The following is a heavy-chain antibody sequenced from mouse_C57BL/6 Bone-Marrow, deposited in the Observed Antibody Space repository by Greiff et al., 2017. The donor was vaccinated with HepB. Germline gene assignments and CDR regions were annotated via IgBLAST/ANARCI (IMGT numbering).Heavy chain of an antibody. J-gene: IGHJ4*01. CDR2: IWSGGST. CDR3: ARHLYDYDGDYYAMDY. Sequence: QVQLQQSGPGLVQPSQRLSITCTVSGFSFTSYGVHWVRQSPGKGLEWLGVIWSGGSTDYNAAFISRLSISKDNSKSQVFFKMNSLQADDTAIYYCARHLYDYDGDYYAMDYWGQGTSVTVSS. D-gene: IGHD2-4*01. V-gene: IGHV2-2*01. CDR1: GFSFTSYG.